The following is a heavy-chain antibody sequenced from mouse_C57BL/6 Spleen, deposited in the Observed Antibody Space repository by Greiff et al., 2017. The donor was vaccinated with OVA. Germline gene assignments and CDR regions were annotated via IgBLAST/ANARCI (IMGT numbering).Heavy chain of an antibody. CDR3: ARSTGTGYAMDY. Sequence: QVHVKQPGAELVMPGASVKLSCKASGYTFTSYWMHWVKQRPGQGLEWIGEIDPSDSYTNYNQKFKGKSTLTVDKSSSTAYMQLSSLTSEDSAVYYCARSTGTGYAMDYWGQGTSVTVSS. V-gene: IGHV1-69*01. J-gene: IGHJ4*01. CDR1: GYTFTSYW. D-gene: IGHD4-1*02. CDR2: IDPSDSYT.